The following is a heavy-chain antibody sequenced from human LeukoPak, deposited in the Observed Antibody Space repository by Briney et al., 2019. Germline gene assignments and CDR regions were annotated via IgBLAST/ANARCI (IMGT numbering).Heavy chain of an antibody. D-gene: IGHD2/OR15-2a*01. V-gene: IGHV4-34*01. J-gene: IGHJ5*02. CDR1: GGSFSGYY. CDR2: INHSGST. Sequence: SETLSLTCAVYGGSFSGYYWSWIRQPPGKGLEWIGEINHSGSTNYNPSLKSRVTISVDTSKNQFSLKLSSVTAADTAVYYCARFNSMGGFDPWGQGTLVTVSS. CDR3: ARFNSMGGFDP.